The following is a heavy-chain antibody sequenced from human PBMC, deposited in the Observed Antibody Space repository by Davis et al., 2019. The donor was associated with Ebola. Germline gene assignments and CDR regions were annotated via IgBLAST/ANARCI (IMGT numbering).Heavy chain of an antibody. D-gene: IGHD3-10*01. CDR3: ARTPSRITMVRSPYYFDS. CDR1: GGSFSGYY. Sequence: MPSETLSLTCAVYGGSFSGYYWSWIRQPPGKGLEWIGEINHSGSTNYNPSLKSRVTISVDTSENQFSLMLSSVTAADTAVYYCARTPSRITMVRSPYYFDSWGQGSLVTVSS. V-gene: IGHV4-34*01. J-gene: IGHJ4*02. CDR2: INHSGST.